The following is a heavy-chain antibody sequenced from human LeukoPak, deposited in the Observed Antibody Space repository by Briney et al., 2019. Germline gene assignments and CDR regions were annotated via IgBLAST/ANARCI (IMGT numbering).Heavy chain of an antibody. V-gene: IGHV3-30*18. CDR2: ISYDGSNK. D-gene: IGHD5-18*01. CDR1: GFTFSSYG. J-gene: IGHJ4*02. Sequence: PGGSLRLSCAASGFTFSSYGMHWVRQAPGKGLEWVAVISYDGSNKYYADSVKGRFTISRDNSKNTLYLQMNSLRAEDTAVYYCAKAPGYSLRLYYFDYWGQGTLVTVSS. CDR3: AKAPGYSLRLYYFDY.